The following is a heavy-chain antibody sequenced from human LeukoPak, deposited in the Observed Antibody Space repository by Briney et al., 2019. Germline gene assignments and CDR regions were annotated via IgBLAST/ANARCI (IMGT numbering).Heavy chain of an antibody. CDR2: ISYDGSNK. CDR1: GFTFSSYA. J-gene: IGHJ4*02. CDR3: ARDFNGGEYSSSQPGV. V-gene: IGHV3-30*01. Sequence: GGSLRLSCAASGFTFSSYAMHWVRRAPGKGLEWVAVISYDGSNKYYADSVKGRFTISRDNSKNTLYLQMNSLRAEDTAVYYCARDFNGGEYSSSQPGVWGQGTLVTVSS. D-gene: IGHD6-6*01.